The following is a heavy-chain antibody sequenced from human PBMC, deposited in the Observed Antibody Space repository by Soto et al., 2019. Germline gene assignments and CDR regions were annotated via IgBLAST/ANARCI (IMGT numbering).Heavy chain of an antibody. V-gene: IGHV1-69*01. CDR1: GGTFSSYA. D-gene: IGHD6-13*01. J-gene: IGHJ5*02. CDR2: IIPIFGTA. CDR3: AREGSSSWYQPQKGWFDP. Sequence: QVQLVQSGAEVKKPGSSVKVSCKASGGTFSSYAISWVRQAPGQGLEWMGGIIPIFGTANYAQKFQGRVTITADESTSTAYMELSSLRSEDTAVYYCAREGSSSWYQPQKGWFDPWGQGTLVTVSS.